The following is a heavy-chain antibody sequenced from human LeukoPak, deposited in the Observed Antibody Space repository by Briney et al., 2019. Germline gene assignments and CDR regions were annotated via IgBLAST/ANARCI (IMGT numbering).Heavy chain of an antibody. J-gene: IGHJ4*02. CDR3: ARAPNSITPDHLDY. CDR2: ISAYNGNT. CDR1: GYTFTSYG. V-gene: IGHV1-18*01. Sequence: ASVKVSCKASGYTFTSYGISWVRQAPGQGLEWMGWISAYNGNTNYAQKLQGRVTMTTDTSTSTAYMELRSLRSDDTAVYYCARAPNSITPDHLDYWGQGTLVTVSS. D-gene: IGHD1-1*01.